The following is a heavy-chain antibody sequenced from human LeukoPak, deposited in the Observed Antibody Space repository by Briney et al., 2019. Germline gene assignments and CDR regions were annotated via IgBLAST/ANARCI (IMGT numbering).Heavy chain of an antibody. D-gene: IGHD2-15*01. CDR1: GVSISSYY. CDR2: IYYSGST. Sequence: SETLSLTCTVSGVSISSYYWSWIRQPPGKGLEWIGYIYYSGSTNYNPSLKSRVTISVDTSKNQFSLKLSSVTAADTAVYYCARGYCSGGSCSWPYYYYYMDVWGKGTTATISS. J-gene: IGHJ6*03. V-gene: IGHV4-59*01. CDR3: ARGYCSGGSCSWPYYYYYMDV.